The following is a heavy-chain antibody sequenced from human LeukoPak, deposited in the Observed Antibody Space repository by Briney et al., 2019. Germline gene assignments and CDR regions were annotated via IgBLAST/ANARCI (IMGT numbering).Heavy chain of an antibody. D-gene: IGHD6-13*01. V-gene: IGHV3-30*02. CDR3: TTGYSSGWYGRFDY. CDR1: GFTFSSYS. CDR2: IRYDGSNK. Sequence: QPGGSLRLSCAASGFTFSSYSMHWVRQAPGKGLEWVAFIRYDGSNKYYADSLKGRFTISRDNSKNTLFLQMNSLRAEDTAVYYSTTGYSSGWYGRFDYWGQGTLVTVSS. J-gene: IGHJ4*02.